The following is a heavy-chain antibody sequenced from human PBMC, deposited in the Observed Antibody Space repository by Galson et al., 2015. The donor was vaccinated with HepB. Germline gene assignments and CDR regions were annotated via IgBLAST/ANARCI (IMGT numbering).Heavy chain of an antibody. CDR1: GYTFTGYY. D-gene: IGHD6-19*01. V-gene: IGHV1-2*06. CDR3: ARELGGYSSGWYSERTFDY. J-gene: IGHJ4*02. Sequence: SVKVSCKASGYTFTGYYMHWVRQAPGQGLEWMGRINPNSGGTNYAQKFQGRVTMTRDTSISTAYMELSRLRFDDTAVYYCARELGGYSSGWYSERTFDYWGQGTLVTVSS. CDR2: INPNSGGT.